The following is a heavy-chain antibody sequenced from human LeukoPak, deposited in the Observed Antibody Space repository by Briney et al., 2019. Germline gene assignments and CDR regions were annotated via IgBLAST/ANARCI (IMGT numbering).Heavy chain of an antibody. Sequence: SETLSLTCTVSGGSISSYYWSWIRQPAGKGLEWIGRMYTSGSTNYNPSLKSRVTMSVDTSKNRFSLKLSSVTAADTAVYYCARDRDGSGSYYTQYWYFDLWGRGTLVTVSS. J-gene: IGHJ2*01. V-gene: IGHV4-4*07. CDR1: GGSISSYY. CDR3: ARDRDGSGSYYTQYWYFDL. D-gene: IGHD3-10*01. CDR2: MYTSGST.